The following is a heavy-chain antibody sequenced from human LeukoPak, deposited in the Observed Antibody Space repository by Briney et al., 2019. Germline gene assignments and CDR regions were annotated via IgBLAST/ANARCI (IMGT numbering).Heavy chain of an antibody. CDR2: IYYSGST. Sequence: PSETLSLTCTVSGYSISSGYYWGWIRQPPGKGLEWIGSIYYSGSTNYNPSLKSRVTISVDTSKNQFSLKLSSVTAADTAVYYCARWDYDILTGYQRDYYFDYWGQGTLVTVSS. D-gene: IGHD3-9*01. CDR3: ARWDYDILTGYQRDYYFDY. J-gene: IGHJ4*02. CDR1: GYSISSGYY. V-gene: IGHV4-38-2*02.